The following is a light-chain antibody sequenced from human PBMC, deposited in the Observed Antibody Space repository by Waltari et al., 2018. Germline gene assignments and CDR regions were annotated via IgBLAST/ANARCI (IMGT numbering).Light chain of an antibody. CDR1: PSTIGAPYD. CDR2: ANV. J-gene: IGLJ2*01. Sequence: QSVLTPPPSVSGAPGQRVTLSCSGSPSTIGAPYDVHWYQQHPGTAPKLLIFANVHRPSGVPDRFSGSKSGTSASLAITGLQAEDEADYYCQSYDRRLEVIFGGGTKLAVL. CDR3: QSYDRRLEVI. V-gene: IGLV1-40*01.